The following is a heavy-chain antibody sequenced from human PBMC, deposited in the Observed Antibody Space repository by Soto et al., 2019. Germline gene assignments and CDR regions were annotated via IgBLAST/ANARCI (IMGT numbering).Heavy chain of an antibody. V-gene: IGHV1-8*01. Sequence: QVQLVQSGAEVKKPGASVKVSCKASGDPFSSYDIKWVRQATGQGLEWMGWMNPNSGNTGSARKFQGRVTMTRNTSISTAYIELSSLRSEDTAVYYCARGRNGMDVWGQGTTVTASS. CDR3: ARGRNGMDV. CDR1: GDPFSSYD. CDR2: MNPNSGNT. J-gene: IGHJ6*02.